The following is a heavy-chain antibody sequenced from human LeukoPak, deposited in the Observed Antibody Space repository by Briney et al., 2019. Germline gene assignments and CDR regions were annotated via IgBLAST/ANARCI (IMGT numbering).Heavy chain of an antibody. D-gene: IGHD3-22*01. Sequence: GGSLRLSCAASGFTFSSYSMNWVRQASGKGLEWVSFISSSGSTISYADSVKGRFTISRDNAKNSLYLQMNSLRDEDTAVYYCASSGYYNSPYWGQGTLVTVSS. V-gene: IGHV3-48*02. J-gene: IGHJ4*01. CDR1: GFTFSSYS. CDR2: ISSSGSTI. CDR3: ASSGYYNSPY.